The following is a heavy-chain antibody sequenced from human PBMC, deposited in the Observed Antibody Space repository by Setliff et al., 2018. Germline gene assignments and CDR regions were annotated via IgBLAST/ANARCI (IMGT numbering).Heavy chain of an antibody. CDR1: GGTSSSYS. CDR3: ARGTYRDFYYFDY. V-gene: IGHV1-69*02. J-gene: IGHJ4*02. D-gene: IGHD5-12*01. Sequence: SVKVSCKVSGGTSSSYSISWVRQAPGQGLEWMGRIIPTVGIANYAPKFQGRVTITADTSTNTAYMELSSLRSEEDTAVYYCARGTYRDFYYFDYWGQGTLVTVSS. CDR2: IIPTVGIA.